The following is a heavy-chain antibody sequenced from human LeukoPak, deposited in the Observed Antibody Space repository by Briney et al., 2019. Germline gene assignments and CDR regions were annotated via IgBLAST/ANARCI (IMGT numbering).Heavy chain of an antibody. V-gene: IGHV3-30*18. CDR2: ISYDGSNK. CDR3: ANGHSSAL. J-gene: IGHJ4*02. D-gene: IGHD6-25*01. Sequence: RGSLRLSCAASGFTFSTYGMHWVRQAPGKGLEWVAVISYDGSNKYYADSVKGRFTISRDNSKNTLYLQMNSLRAEDTAVYYCANGHSSALWGQGTLVTVSS. CDR1: GFTFSTYG.